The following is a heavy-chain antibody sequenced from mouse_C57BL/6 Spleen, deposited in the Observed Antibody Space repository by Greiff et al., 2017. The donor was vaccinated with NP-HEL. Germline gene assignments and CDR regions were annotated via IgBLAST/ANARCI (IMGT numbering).Heavy chain of an antibody. D-gene: IGHD2-10*02. Sequence: VKLMESGPGLVQPSQSLSITCTVSGFSLTSYGVHWVRQSPGKGLEWLGVIWSGGSTDYNAAFISRLSISKDNSKSQVFFKMNSLQADDTAIYYCARNSGYGNYWYFDVWGTGTTVTVSS. V-gene: IGHV2-2*01. CDR2: IWSGGST. J-gene: IGHJ1*03. CDR3: ARNSGYGNYWYFDV. CDR1: GFSLTSYG.